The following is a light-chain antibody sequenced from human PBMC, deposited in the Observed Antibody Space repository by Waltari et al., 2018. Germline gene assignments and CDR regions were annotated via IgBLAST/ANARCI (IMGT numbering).Light chain of an antibody. CDR1: SSNIGRAI. V-gene: IGLV1-44*01. CDR3: EARDDSLDDVV. Sequence: QPVLTQPPSVSGTPGQRVSIPCSGSSSNIGRAIVNWYQQLPGTAPKVVMFANSQRPSGVPARYSGSKAGTSASLAISGLQSEDEADYYCEARDDSLDDVVFGGGTKLTVL. J-gene: IGLJ2*01. CDR2: ANS.